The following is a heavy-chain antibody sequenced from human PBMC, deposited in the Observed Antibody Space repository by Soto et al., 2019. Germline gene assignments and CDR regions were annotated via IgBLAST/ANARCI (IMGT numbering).Heavy chain of an antibody. CDR1: GFTFSSYA. V-gene: IGHV3-64D*06. CDR2: ISSNGGST. J-gene: IGHJ3*02. CDR3: VKGYYYDSSGYYFSAFDI. Sequence: PGGSLRLSCSASGFTFSSYAMHWVRQAPGKGLEYVSAISSNGGSTYYADSVKGRFTISRDNSKNTLYLQMGSLRAEDTAVYYCVKGYYYDSSGYYFSAFDIWGQGTMVTVSS. D-gene: IGHD3-22*01.